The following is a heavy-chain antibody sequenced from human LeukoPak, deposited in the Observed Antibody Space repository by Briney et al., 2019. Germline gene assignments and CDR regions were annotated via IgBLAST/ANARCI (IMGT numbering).Heavy chain of an antibody. CDR3: ARDLVAGDHRYFDH. D-gene: IGHD2-15*01. CDR2: IRYDGSDK. V-gene: IGHV3-30*02. CDR1: GLTFSSYG. J-gene: IGHJ4*02. Sequence: GGSLRLSCAACGLTFSSYGMHWVRQAPGKGLAWVAFIRYDGSDKYYADSVKGRFTISRDNSKNTLSLQMNSLRDEDTAVYYCARDLVAGDHRYFDHWGQGTLLTVSS.